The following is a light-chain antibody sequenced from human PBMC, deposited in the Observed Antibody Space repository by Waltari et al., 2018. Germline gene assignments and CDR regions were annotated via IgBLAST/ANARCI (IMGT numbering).Light chain of an antibody. CDR1: QSISSIY. CDR2: GSS. V-gene: IGKV3-20*01. J-gene: IGKJ2*01. CDR3: QRYGDSPKYT. Sequence: IVLTQSPGTLSLSPGERATLSCRASQSISSIYLAWYQQKPGQAPRLLIHGSSARATGIPDRFSGSGSGTDFTLTISRLEPEDFAVYYCQRYGDSPKYTFGQGTKLEIK.